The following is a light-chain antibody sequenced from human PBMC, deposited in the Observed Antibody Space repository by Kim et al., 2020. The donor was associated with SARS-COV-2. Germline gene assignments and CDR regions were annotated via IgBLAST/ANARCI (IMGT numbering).Light chain of an antibody. CDR3: QSYDSSLSGSVV. V-gene: IGLV1-40*01. CDR1: SSNIGAGYD. J-gene: IGLJ2*01. Sequence: QSVLTQPPSVSAAPGQRVTISCTGSSSNIGAGYDVHWYQQLPGTAPKLLIYVNSNRPSGVPERFSGSESGTSASLAITGLQAEDDADYYCQSYDSSLSGSVVFGGGTQLTVL. CDR2: VNS.